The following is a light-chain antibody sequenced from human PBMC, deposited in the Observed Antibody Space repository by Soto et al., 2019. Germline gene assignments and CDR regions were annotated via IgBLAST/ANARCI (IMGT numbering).Light chain of an antibody. CDR1: QSISNF. CDR2: AAS. Sequence: DIQMTQSPSFLSASAGDRFTIFCLASQSISNFLHWYQQKPGKAPKLLIYAASNLESGVPSRFGGSGSGTDFTLTISSLQPEDFATYYCQRSYRNPRTFGLGTKVDIK. V-gene: IGKV1-39*01. J-gene: IGKJ1*01. CDR3: QRSYRNPRT.